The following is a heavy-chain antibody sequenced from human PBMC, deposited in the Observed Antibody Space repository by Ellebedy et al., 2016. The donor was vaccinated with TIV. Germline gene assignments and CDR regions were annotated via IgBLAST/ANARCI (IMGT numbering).Heavy chain of an antibody. D-gene: IGHD2-8*01. Sequence: GESLKISCAASGFTVSGIYMSWVRQAPGKEPECVSVIYSGGNTYYADSVKGRFTISRDISSNTVYLQMNSLRAEDTAVYYCARPGKPYAIDYWGQGILVTVSS. J-gene: IGHJ4*02. CDR1: GFTVSGIY. V-gene: IGHV3-53*01. CDR3: ARPGKPYAIDY. CDR2: IYSGGNT.